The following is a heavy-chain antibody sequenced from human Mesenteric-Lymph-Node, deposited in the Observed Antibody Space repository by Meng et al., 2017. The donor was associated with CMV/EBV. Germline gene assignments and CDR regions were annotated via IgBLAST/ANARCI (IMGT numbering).Heavy chain of an antibody. CDR1: GFTFDDYA. Sequence: SLKISCAASGFTFDDYAMHWVQQVPGKGLEWVSGISWNSVSIGYADSVKGRFTISRDKAKNSLYLQMNSLRAEDTALYYCVKDKGSSGWSEYYYYGMDVWGQGTTVTVSS. D-gene: IGHD6-19*01. CDR3: VKDKGSSGWSEYYYYGMDV. CDR2: ISWNSVSI. J-gene: IGHJ6*02. V-gene: IGHV3-9*01.